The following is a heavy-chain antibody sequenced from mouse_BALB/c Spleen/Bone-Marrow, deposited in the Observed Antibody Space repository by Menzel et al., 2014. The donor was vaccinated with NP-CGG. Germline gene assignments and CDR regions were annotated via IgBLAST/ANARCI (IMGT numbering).Heavy chain of an antibody. Sequence: EVKLMESGGGLAQPGDSLRLSCATSGFTFSDFYMDWVRQPPGKRLEWIAASRNKAKYYTTEYSASVKGRFIVSRDTSQSVLYLQMNALRAEDTAIYYCARDVGYGNYFVYWGQGTLVTVSA. CDR2: SRNKAKYYTT. V-gene: IGHV7-1*02. CDR1: GFTFSDFY. J-gene: IGHJ3*01. CDR3: ARDVGYGNYFVY. D-gene: IGHD2-10*02.